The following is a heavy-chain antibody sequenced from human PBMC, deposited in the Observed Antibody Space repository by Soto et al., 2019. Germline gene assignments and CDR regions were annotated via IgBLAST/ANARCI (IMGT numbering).Heavy chain of an antibody. Sequence: HGESLKISCKGSGYSFTSYWIGWVRQMPGKGLEWMGIIYPGDSDTRYSPSFQGQVTISADKSICTAYLQWSSLKASDTAMYYCARDTAMVTSYYYGMDVWGQGTTVTVSS. D-gene: IGHD5-18*01. CDR3: ARDTAMVTSYYYGMDV. J-gene: IGHJ6*02. CDR2: IYPGDSDT. CDR1: GYSFTSYW. V-gene: IGHV5-51*01.